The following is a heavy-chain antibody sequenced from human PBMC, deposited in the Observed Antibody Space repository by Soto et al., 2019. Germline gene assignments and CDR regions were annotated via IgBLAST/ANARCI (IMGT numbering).Heavy chain of an antibody. J-gene: IGHJ5*02. CDR3: TRDDSGTIYGSLDP. Sequence: QVQLVQSGAEVKEPGASVKVSCKTSGYTFTKNALHWVRQAPGRGPEWMGWINPLNGYTKYSERFQGRVSITRDTSASTAFMELRSLRPEDTAIYYWTRDDSGTIYGSLDPGGQGPLVTFSP. V-gene: IGHV1-3*01. D-gene: IGHD4-17*01. CDR1: GYTFTKNA. CDR2: INPLNGYT.